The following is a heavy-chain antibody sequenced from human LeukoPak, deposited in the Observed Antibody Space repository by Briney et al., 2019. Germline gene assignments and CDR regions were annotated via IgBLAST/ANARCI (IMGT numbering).Heavy chain of an antibody. CDR1: GGTFSSYA. CDR2: IIPIFGTA. J-gene: IGHJ3*02. V-gene: IGHV1-69*05. D-gene: IGHD3-22*01. Sequence: GASVKVSCKASGGTFSSYAISWVRQAPGQGLEWMGGIIPIFGTANYAQKFQGRVTITTDESTSTAYMELSSLRSEDTAVYYCARGLPYYYDSSAQGAGAFDIWGQGTMVTVSS. CDR3: ARGLPYYYDSSAQGAGAFDI.